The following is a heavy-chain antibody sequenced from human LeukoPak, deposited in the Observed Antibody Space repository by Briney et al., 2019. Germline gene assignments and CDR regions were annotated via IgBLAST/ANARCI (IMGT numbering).Heavy chain of an antibody. V-gene: IGHV3-30*02. CDR1: GFTFSSYG. Sequence: GGSLRLSCAASGFTFSSYGMHWVRQAPGKGLEWVAFIRYDGSNKYYADSVKGRFTISRDNSKNTLYLQMNSLRAEDTAVYYCARDGVYGSGNGYWGQGTLVTVSS. J-gene: IGHJ4*02. CDR3: ARDGVYGSGNGY. CDR2: IRYDGSNK. D-gene: IGHD3-10*01.